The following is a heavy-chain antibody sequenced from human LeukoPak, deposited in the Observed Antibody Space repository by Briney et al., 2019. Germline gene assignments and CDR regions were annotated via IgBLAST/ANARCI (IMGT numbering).Heavy chain of an antibody. Sequence: GGSLRLSCAASGFTFSSCDMHWVRQATGKGLEWVSGIDTAGDTYYPGSLKGRFTIFSDNAKNSLYLQMNSLRAGDTAVYYCTRVLTARSGGYDAFDIWGQGTMVTVSS. D-gene: IGHD6-25*01. CDR2: IDTAGDT. V-gene: IGHV3-13*01. J-gene: IGHJ3*02. CDR3: TRVLTARSGGYDAFDI. CDR1: GFTFSSCD.